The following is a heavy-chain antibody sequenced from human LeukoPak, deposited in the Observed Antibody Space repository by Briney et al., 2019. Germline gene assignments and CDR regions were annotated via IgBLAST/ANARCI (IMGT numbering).Heavy chain of an antibody. D-gene: IGHD3-10*01. CDR2: ISPNSGGT. CDR1: GYTFTGYY. V-gene: IGHV1-2*02. Sequence: GASVKVSCKASGYTFTGYYRHWVRQAPGQGLEWMGWISPNSGGTNYAQKFQGRVTMTRDTSISTAYMELSRLRSDDTAVYYCARDRLVTMVRGVIPPPCWGQGTLVTVSS. CDR3: ARDRLVTMVRGVIPPPC. J-gene: IGHJ4*02.